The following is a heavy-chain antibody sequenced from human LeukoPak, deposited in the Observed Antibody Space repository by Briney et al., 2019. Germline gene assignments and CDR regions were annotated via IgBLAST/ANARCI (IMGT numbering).Heavy chain of an antibody. Sequence: SVKVSCKASGGTFSSYAISWVRQAPGQGLEWMGGIIPIFGAANYAQKFQGRVTITADESTSTAYMVLSSLRSEDTAVYYGGAQGDGDPNYWGQGTMVTVSS. CDR2: IIPIFGAA. J-gene: IGHJ4*02. D-gene: IGHD4-17*01. CDR1: GGTFSSYA. CDR3: GAQGDGDPNY. V-gene: IGHV1-69*01.